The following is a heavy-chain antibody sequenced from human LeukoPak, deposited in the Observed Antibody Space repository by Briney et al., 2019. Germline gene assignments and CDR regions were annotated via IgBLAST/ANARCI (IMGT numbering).Heavy chain of an antibody. D-gene: IGHD6-13*01. Sequence: SVKVSCKASGGTFSSYAISWVRQAPGQGLEWMGRIIPILGIANYAQKLQGGVTITADKSTSTAYMELSSLRSEDTAVYYCARDGNSSSWYNWFDPWGQGNLVTVSS. CDR2: IIPILGIA. J-gene: IGHJ5*02. CDR1: GGTFSSYA. CDR3: ARDGNSSSWYNWFDP. V-gene: IGHV1-69*04.